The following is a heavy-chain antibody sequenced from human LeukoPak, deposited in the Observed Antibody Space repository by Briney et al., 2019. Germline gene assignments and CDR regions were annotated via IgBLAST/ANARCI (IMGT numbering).Heavy chain of an antibody. J-gene: IGHJ4*02. V-gene: IGHV3-64D*06. Sequence: GGPLSLSCSVSGFTFSTYVMHWVRQARGKGLEYVSAISSNGDNTYYADSVKGRFTISRDNSKNTLYLQMSSLRADDTAVYYCVRGTGYWGQGTLVTVSS. CDR1: GFTFSTYV. CDR3: VRGTGY. CDR2: ISSNGDNT.